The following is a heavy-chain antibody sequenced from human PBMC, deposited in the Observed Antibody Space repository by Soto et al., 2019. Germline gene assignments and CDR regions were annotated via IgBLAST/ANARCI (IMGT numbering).Heavy chain of an antibody. CDR2: IYYSGST. Sequence: PSETLSLTCTVSGGSISSYYWSWIRQPPGKGLEWIGYIYYSGSTNYNPSLKSRVTISVDTSKNQFSLKLSSVTAADTAVYYCARVRKSYDILTGSRWWFDPWGQGTLVTVSS. J-gene: IGHJ5*02. D-gene: IGHD3-9*01. CDR3: ARVRKSYDILTGSRWWFDP. V-gene: IGHV4-59*01. CDR1: GGSISSYY.